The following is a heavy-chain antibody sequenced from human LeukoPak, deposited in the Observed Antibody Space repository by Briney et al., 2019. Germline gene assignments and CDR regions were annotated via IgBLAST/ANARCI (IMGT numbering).Heavy chain of an antibody. CDR2: MYYSGST. D-gene: IGHD3-16*01. Sequence: SETLSLTCTVPGDSISSYYWSWIRQPPGKGLEWIGYMYYSGSTNYNPSLKSRVTISVDTSKNQFSLRLSSVTAADTALYYCARDHYYDGRGRFDPWGQGTLVTVSS. CDR3: ARDHYYDGRGRFDP. CDR1: GDSISSYY. V-gene: IGHV4-59*12. J-gene: IGHJ5*02.